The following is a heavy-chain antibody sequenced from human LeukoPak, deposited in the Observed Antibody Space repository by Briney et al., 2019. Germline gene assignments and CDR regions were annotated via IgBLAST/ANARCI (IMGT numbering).Heavy chain of an antibody. J-gene: IGHJ4*02. CDR1: GFTFSSYS. CDR2: ISSSSSYI. Sequence: GGSLRLSCAASGFTFSSYSMNWVRQAPGKGLEWVSSISSSSSYIYYADSVKGRFTISRDNAKNSLYLQMNSLRAEDTAVCYCARGSGSYDYYFDYWGQGTLVTVSS. CDR3: ARGSGSYDYYFDY. V-gene: IGHV3-21*01. D-gene: IGHD1-26*01.